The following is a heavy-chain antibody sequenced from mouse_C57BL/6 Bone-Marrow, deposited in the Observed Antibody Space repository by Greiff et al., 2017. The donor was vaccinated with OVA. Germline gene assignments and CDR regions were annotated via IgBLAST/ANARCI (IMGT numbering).Heavy chain of an antibody. J-gene: IGHJ3*01. Sequence: VKVVESGPGLVAPSQSLSITCTVSGFSLTSYGVSWVRQPPGKGLEWLGVIWGDGSTNYHSALISRLSISKDNSKSQVFLKLNSLQTDDTATYYCAKFYDGYYRAWFAYWGQGTLVTVSA. V-gene: IGHV2-3*01. CDR3: AKFYDGYYRAWFAY. CDR2: IWGDGST. CDR1: GFSLTSYG. D-gene: IGHD2-3*01.